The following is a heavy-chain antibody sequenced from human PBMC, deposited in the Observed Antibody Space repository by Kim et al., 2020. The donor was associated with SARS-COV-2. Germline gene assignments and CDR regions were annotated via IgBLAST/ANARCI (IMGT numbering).Heavy chain of an antibody. CDR3: ARVGYYYGSGSYPEHRYFDY. V-gene: IGHV1-18*04. J-gene: IGHJ4*02. Sequence: ASVKVSCKASGYTFTSYGISWVRQAPGQGLEWMGWISAYNGNTNYAQKLQGRVTMTTDTSTSTAYMELRSLRSDDTAVYYCARVGYYYGSGSYPEHRYFDYWGQGTLVTVSS. CDR2: ISAYNGNT. CDR1: GYTFTSYG. D-gene: IGHD3-10*01.